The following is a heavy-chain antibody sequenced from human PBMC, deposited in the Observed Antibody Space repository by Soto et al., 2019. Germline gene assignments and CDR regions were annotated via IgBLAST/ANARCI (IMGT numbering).Heavy chain of an antibody. D-gene: IGHD6-6*01. Sequence: WGSLRRSRAASGFTFSSYAMSWVRQGPGKGLEWVSAISGGGGSTYYGDSVKGPVTISRDNSEKTLYLQMNSLRDECTAVSYCAARGLIGASPLRLDHWGQGTLVTVSS. J-gene: IGHJ4*02. CDR2: ISGGGGST. CDR3: AARGLIGASPLRLDH. V-gene: IGHV3-23*01. CDR1: GFTFSSYA.